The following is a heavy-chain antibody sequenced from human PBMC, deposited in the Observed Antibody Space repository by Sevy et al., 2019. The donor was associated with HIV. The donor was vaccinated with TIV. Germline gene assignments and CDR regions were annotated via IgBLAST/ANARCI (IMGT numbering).Heavy chain of an antibody. D-gene: IGHD1-26*01. Sequence: GGSLRLSCAASGFTFSRYSMNWVRQAPGKGLEWISYISGNSAAIYYADSVKGRFTVSRDNDNDALYLQLNSLRYDDTAVYYCARGGVTSGSYYYYYGMDVWGQGTTVTVSS. CDR2: ISGNSAAI. CDR1: GFTFSRYS. CDR3: ARGGVTSGSYYYYYGMDV. V-gene: IGHV3-48*02. J-gene: IGHJ6*02.